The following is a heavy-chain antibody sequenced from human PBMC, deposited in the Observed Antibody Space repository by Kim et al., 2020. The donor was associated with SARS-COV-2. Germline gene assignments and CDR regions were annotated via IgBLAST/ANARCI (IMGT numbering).Heavy chain of an antibody. CDR2: IRSKAYGGTT. Sequence: GGSLRLSCTASGFTFGDYAMSWVRQAPGKGLEWVGFIRSKAYGGTTEYAASVKGRFTISRDDSKSIAYLQMNSLKTEDTAVYYCTRVNVWSGYKGSYYYYYDMDVWGQGTTVTVSS. CDR3: TRVNVWSGYKGSYYYYYDMDV. V-gene: IGHV3-49*04. D-gene: IGHD3-3*01. CDR1: GFTFGDYA. J-gene: IGHJ6*02.